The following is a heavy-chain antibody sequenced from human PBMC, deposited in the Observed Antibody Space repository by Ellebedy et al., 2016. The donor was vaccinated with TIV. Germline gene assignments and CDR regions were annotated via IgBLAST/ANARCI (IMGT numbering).Heavy chain of an antibody. V-gene: IGHV3-23*01. J-gene: IGHJ6*02. CDR3: ARTTVNYYYYYGMDV. CDR2: SSYSGGNT. CDR1: GFTFSNYA. Sequence: PGGSLRLSCAASGFTFSNYAMSWVRQAPGEGLEWVSASSYSGGNTYYADSVKGRFTISRDNSKNTLYLQMNSLQPEDTAVYYCARTTVNYYYYYGMDVWGQGTTVTVSS. D-gene: IGHD4-17*01.